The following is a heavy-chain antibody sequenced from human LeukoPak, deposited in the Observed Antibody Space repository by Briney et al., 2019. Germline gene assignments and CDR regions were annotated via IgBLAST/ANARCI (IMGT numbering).Heavy chain of an antibody. J-gene: IGHJ5*02. CDR1: GFTFSSYE. D-gene: IGHD2-15*01. Sequence: AGGSLTLSCAASGFTFSSYEMNWVRQAPGKGLEWVSYISSSGSTIYYADSVKGRFTISRDNAKNSLYLQMNSLRAEDTAVYYCAPIGWFDPWGQGTLVTVPS. CDR2: ISSSGSTI. CDR3: APIGWFDP. V-gene: IGHV3-48*03.